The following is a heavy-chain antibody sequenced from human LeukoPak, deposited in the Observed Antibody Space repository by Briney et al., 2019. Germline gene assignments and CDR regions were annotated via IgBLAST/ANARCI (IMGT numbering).Heavy chain of an antibody. CDR3: ARDLRYSYGFDAFDI. J-gene: IGHJ3*02. V-gene: IGHV3-23*01. Sequence: PGGSLRLSCAASGFTFSSYAMSWVRQAPGKGLEWVSAISGSGGSTYYADSVKGRFTISRGNSKNTLYLQMNSLRAEDTAVYYCARDLRYSYGFDAFDICGQGTMVTVSS. D-gene: IGHD5-18*01. CDR2: ISGSGGST. CDR1: GFTFSSYA.